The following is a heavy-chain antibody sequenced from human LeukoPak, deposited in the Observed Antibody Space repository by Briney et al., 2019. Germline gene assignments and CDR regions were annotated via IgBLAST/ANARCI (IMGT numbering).Heavy chain of an antibody. J-gene: IGHJ3*02. D-gene: IGHD3-10*01. CDR1: GGSISSYY. CDR2: IYYSGST. Sequence: SETLSLTCTVSGGSISSYYWSWIRQPPGKGLEWIGYIYYSGSTNYNPSLKSRVTISVDTSKNQFSLKLSSVTAADTAVYYCARDSYGSGRPNDAFDIWGQGTMVTVSS. V-gene: IGHV4-59*01. CDR3: ARDSYGSGRPNDAFDI.